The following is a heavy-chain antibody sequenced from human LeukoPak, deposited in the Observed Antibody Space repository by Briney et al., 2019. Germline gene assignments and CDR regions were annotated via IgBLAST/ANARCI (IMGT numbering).Heavy chain of an antibody. CDR1: GYSFTTYG. CDR2: VSGYNGNT. D-gene: IGHD6-13*01. Sequence: ASVKVSCKASGYSFTTYGSSWVRQAPGQGLEWMGWVSGYNGNTKYAQKFQGRVTVTTDTSTSTAYMELRSLTFDDTAVYYCARDLQGGSWFKDYWGQGTLVTVSS. V-gene: IGHV1-18*01. J-gene: IGHJ4*02. CDR3: ARDLQGGSWFKDY.